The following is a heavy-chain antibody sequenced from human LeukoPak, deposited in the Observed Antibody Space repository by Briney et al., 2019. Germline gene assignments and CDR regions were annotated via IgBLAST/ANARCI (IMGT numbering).Heavy chain of an antibody. D-gene: IGHD6-19*01. Sequence: GGSLRLSCEASGFTFSSYAMHWVRQAPGKGLEWVAVISYDGSNKYYADSVKGRFTISRDNSKNTLYLQMNSLRAEDTAVYYCARRGSSGWYRWYFDYWGQGTLVTVSS. J-gene: IGHJ4*02. CDR3: ARRGSSGWYRWYFDY. CDR2: ISYDGSNK. CDR1: GFTFSSYA. V-gene: IGHV3-30*04.